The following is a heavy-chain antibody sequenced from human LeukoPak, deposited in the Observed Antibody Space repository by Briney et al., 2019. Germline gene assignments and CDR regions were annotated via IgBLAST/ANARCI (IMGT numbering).Heavy chain of an antibody. CDR1: GFTVSSSY. CDR2: IYSSGST. V-gene: IGHV3-53*01. J-gene: IGHJ4*02. Sequence: PGGSLRLSCAASGFTVSSSYMSWVRQAPGKGLEWVSIIYSSGSTYYADSVKGRFTISRDNSKNTLYLQMNSLRAEDTAVYYCARDSTVRWSYWGQGTLVTVS. D-gene: IGHD3-3*01. CDR3: ARDSTVRWSY.